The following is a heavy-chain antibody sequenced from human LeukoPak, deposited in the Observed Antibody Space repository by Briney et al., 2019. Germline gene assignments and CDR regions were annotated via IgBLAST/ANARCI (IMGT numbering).Heavy chain of an antibody. J-gene: IGHJ4*02. Sequence: GGSLRLSCAASGFTFSSYWMSWVRQAPGKGLEWVADINQDGGEKYYVDAVKGRFTISRDNAKNPLYLQMNSRRAEGTAVYYCARALGIVVVITTTSALFDYWGQGTLVTVSS. CDR3: ARALGIVVVITTTSALFDY. CDR2: INQDGGEK. CDR1: GFTFSSYW. V-gene: IGHV3-7*01. D-gene: IGHD3-22*01.